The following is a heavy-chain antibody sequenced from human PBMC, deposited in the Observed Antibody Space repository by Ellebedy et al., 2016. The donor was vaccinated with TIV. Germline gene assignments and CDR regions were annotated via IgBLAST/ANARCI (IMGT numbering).Heavy chain of an antibody. CDR1: GFTFSNYA. J-gene: IGHJ4*02. V-gene: IGHV3-23*01. Sequence: PGGSLRLSCAASGFTFSNYAMTWVRQAPGQGLEWVSVITGSGRNTYYADSVKGRFTISRDNSKNMVYLQMNSLRVEDTAVYYCARDRGKGQLGTTRKGIDYWGQGTLVTVSS. D-gene: IGHD1-26*01. CDR2: ITGSGRNT. CDR3: ARDRGKGQLGTTRKGIDY.